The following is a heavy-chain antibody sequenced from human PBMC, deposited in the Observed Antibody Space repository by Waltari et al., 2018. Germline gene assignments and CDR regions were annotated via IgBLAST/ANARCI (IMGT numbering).Heavy chain of an antibody. CDR3: ARGDRLLSGWYAY. CDR2: IKQDGSGK. CDR1: GFTFSSYW. Sequence: EVQLVESGGGLVQPGGSLRLSCAASGFTFSSYWMSWVRQAPGKGLEWVANIKQDGSGKYYVDSVKGRFTISRDNAKNTLYLQMNSLRAEDTAVYYCARGDRLLSGWYAYWGQGTLVTVSS. J-gene: IGHJ4*02. V-gene: IGHV3-7*01. D-gene: IGHD6-19*01.